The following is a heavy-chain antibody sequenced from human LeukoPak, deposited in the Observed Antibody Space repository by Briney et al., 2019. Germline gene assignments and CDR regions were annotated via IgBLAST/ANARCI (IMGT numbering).Heavy chain of an antibody. CDR1: GFTFGDYA. CDR2: TRSKGYRGTT. D-gene: IGHD1-26*01. J-gene: IGHJ3*02. Sequence: GGSLRLSCAASGFTFGDYAMSWSRQAPGKGLEWVGFTRSKGYRGTTEYAASVKGRFTISRDDSKSIAYLQMNSLKTEDTAVYYCTRMVYSGSYYGAFDIWGQGTMVTVSS. CDR3: TRMVYSGSYYGAFDI. V-gene: IGHV3-49*03.